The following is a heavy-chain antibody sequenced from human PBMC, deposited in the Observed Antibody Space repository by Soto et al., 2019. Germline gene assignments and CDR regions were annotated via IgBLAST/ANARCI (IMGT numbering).Heavy chain of an antibody. D-gene: IGHD2-21*01. CDR1: GTSISSTFW. Sequence: QVQLKQSGPGLVRPSGTLSLTCTVSGTSISSTFWWAWVRQSPGKGLEWIGEIYHTGITKYNPSLKSRVSMSVDKANNQFSLELRSLTAAVTAVYYCAIVPPRIVFVFAAFPTWGQGALVTVSS. CDR3: AIVPPRIVFVFAAFPT. V-gene: IGHV4-4*02. CDR2: IYHTGIT. J-gene: IGHJ4*02.